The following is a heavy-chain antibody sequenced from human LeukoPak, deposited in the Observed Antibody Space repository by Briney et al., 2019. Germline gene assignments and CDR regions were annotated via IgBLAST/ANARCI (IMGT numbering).Heavy chain of an antibody. CDR3: ARDVPMVRGVTFDY. V-gene: IGHV1-69*04. CDR2: IIPILGIA. D-gene: IGHD3-10*01. CDR1: GGTFSSYA. Sequence: TVKVSCKASGGTFSSYAISWVRQAPGQGLEWMGRIIPILGIANYAQKFQGRVTITADKSTSTAYMELSSLRSEDTAVYYCARDVPMVRGVTFDYWGQGTLVTVSS. J-gene: IGHJ4*02.